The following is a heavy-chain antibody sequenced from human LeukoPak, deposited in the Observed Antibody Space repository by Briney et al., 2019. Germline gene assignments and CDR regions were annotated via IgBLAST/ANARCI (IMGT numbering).Heavy chain of an antibody. D-gene: IGHD3-22*01. Sequence: ASVKVSCKASGYTFTSYYMHWARQAPGQGLEWMGIINPSGGSTSYAQKFQGRVTMTRDMSTSTVYMELSRLRSDDTAVYYCASGLLRDYWGQGTLVTVSS. CDR3: ASGLLRDY. J-gene: IGHJ4*02. CDR1: GYTFTSYY. V-gene: IGHV1-46*01. CDR2: INPSGGST.